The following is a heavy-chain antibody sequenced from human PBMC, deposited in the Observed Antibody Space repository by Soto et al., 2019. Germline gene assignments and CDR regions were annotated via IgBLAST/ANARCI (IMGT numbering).Heavy chain of an antibody. CDR2: ISYDGSEK. J-gene: IGHJ4*02. CDR3: ARDKGSSGYYEYYFDY. V-gene: IGHV3-30-3*01. Sequence: QVQLVEAGGGVVQPGRSLRLSCAASGFTFSSYAMHWVRQAPGKGLEWAAVISYDGSEKYYADSVKGRFTISRDNSKNTLYLQMRSLRAGDTAVYYCARDKGSSGYYEYYFDYWGQGTLVTVSS. D-gene: IGHD3-22*01. CDR1: GFTFSSYA.